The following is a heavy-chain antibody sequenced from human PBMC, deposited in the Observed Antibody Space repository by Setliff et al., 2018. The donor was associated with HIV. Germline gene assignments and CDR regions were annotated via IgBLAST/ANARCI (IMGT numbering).Heavy chain of an antibody. CDR3: AKSSMYSSPYYFDY. D-gene: IGHD6-13*01. V-gene: IGHV3-23*01. CDR1: GFTFTTYS. CDR2: ISGGGGGT. Sequence: GGSLRLSCAASGFTFTTYSMSWVRQAPGEGLEWVSAISGGGGGTYFADSVKGRFTISRDNSKNTLYLQMNSLRVEDTAVYYCAKSSMYSSPYYFDYWGQGTLVTVSS. J-gene: IGHJ4*02.